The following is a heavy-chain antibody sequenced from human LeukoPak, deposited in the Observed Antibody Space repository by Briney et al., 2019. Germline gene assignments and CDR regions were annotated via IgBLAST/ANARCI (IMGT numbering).Heavy chain of an antibody. V-gene: IGHV4-34*01. CDR2: INHSGST. CDR3: AREARRRNRITMVRGVPGRFDS. CDR1: GGSFSGYY. J-gene: IGHJ4*03. D-gene: IGHD3-10*01. Sequence: SETLSLTCAVYGGSFSGYYWSWIRQPPGKGLEWIGEINHSGSTNYNPSLKSRVTISVDTSKNQFSLKLSSVTAAGTAVYYCAREARRRNRITMVRGVPGRFDSWGHGKLVTVSS.